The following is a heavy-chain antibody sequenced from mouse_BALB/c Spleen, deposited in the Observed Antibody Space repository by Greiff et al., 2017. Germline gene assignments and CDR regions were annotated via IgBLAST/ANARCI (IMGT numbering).Heavy chain of an antibody. CDR1: GFSLTSYG. V-gene: IGHV2-9*02. CDR3: ARENYGLYAMDY. CDR2: IWAGGST. Sequence: VKVVESGPGLVAPSQSLSITCTVSGFSLTSYGVHWVRQPPGKGLEWLGVIWAGGSTNYNSALMSRLSISKDNSKSQVFLKMNSLQTDDTAMYYCARENYGLYAMDYWGQGTSVTVSS. D-gene: IGHD1-2*01. J-gene: IGHJ4*01.